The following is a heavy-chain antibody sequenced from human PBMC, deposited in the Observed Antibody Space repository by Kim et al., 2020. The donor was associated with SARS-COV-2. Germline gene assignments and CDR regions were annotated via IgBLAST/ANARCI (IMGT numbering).Heavy chain of an antibody. Sequence: GGSLRLSCSASGFTFSTYPMHWVRQAPGKGLEYVSAISSNAGSMFYADSVKGSFTISRDNSKNTLYLQMSSLKAEDTAIYYCVKNSNGDNWGQGTLVTVS. D-gene: IGHD1-7*01. CDR1: GFTFSTYP. J-gene: IGHJ4*02. V-gene: IGHV3-64D*06. CDR3: VKNSNGDN. CDR2: ISSNAGSM.